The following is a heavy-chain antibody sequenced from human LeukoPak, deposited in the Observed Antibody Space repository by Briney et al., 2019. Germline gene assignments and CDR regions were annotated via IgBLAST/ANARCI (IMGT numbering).Heavy chain of an antibody. CDR1: GYTFTSYA. Sequence: ASVKVSCKASGYTFTSYAMHWVRQAPGQRLEWMGWINTGNGNTKYSQKFQGRVTITRDTSASTAYMELSSLRSEDTAVYYCARDLPGGQRGGYWGQGTLVTVSS. J-gene: IGHJ4*02. CDR2: INTGNGNT. D-gene: IGHD6-25*01. V-gene: IGHV1-3*04. CDR3: ARDLPGGQRGGY.